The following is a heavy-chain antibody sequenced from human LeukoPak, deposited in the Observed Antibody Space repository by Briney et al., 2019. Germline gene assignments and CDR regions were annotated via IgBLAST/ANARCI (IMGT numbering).Heavy chain of an antibody. CDR1: GFTFSSYW. CDR3: ARADSSGYYYAIDY. Sequence: GGSLRLSCAASGFTFSSYWMSWVRQAPGKGLEWVANIKQDGSEKYYVDSVKGRFTISRDNAKNSLYLQMNSLRAEDTAVYYCARADSSGYYYAIDYWGQGTLVSVSS. V-gene: IGHV3-7*01. D-gene: IGHD3-22*01. CDR2: IKQDGSEK. J-gene: IGHJ4*02.